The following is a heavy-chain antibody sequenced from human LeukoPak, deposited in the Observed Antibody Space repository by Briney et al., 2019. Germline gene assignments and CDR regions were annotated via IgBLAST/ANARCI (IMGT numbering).Heavy chain of an antibody. CDR2: ISSSGSTI. Sequence: GGSLRLSCAASGFTFSSYEMNWVRQAPGKGLEWVSYISSSGSTIYYADSVKGRFTISRDNAKNSLYLQMNSLRAEDTAVYYCAREGDGDYVDYWGQGTLVTVSS. V-gene: IGHV3-48*03. J-gene: IGHJ4*02. CDR1: GFTFSSYE. D-gene: IGHD2-21*02. CDR3: AREGDGDYVDY.